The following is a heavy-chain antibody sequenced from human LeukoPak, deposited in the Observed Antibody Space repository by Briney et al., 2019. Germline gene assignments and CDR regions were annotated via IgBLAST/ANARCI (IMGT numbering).Heavy chain of an antibody. D-gene: IGHD6-13*01. Sequence: SETLSLTCTVSGGSISSSSYYWGWIRQPPGKGLEWIGYIYHSGSTYYDPSLKSRVTISVDRSKNQFSLKLSSVTAADTAVYYCARVSSVAAAGTGAINYWGQGTLVTVSS. V-gene: IGHV4-39*07. CDR3: ARVSSVAAAGTGAINY. CDR1: GGSISSSSYY. J-gene: IGHJ4*02. CDR2: IYHSGST.